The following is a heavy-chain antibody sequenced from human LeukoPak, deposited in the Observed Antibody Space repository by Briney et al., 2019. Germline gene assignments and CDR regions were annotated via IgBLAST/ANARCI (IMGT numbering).Heavy chain of an antibody. V-gene: IGHV1-2*02. CDR1: GYTFTGYY. J-gene: IGHJ5*02. Sequence: GASVKVSCKASGYTFTGYYMHWVRQAPGQGLEWMGWINPNSGGTNYAQKFQGRVTMTRDTSISTACMELSRLRSDDTAVYYCARDCGRSDGHNWFDPWGQGTLVTVS. D-gene: IGHD3/OR15-3a*01. CDR3: ARDCGRSDGHNWFDP. CDR2: INPNSGGT.